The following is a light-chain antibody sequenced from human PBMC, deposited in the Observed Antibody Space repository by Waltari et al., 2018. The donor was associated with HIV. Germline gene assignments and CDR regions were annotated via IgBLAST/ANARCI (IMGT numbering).Light chain of an antibody. V-gene: IGLV1-44*01. CDR3: ATWDERLNGVV. CDR1: TPNIGSSN. Sequence: QSVLTQPPSASGARGQRVTISCSGSTPNIGSSNVNWYQQFSRAAPKLLIYADAQRPSGGPDRVAGAKSGTSDYLVISGLQSEDEADYYCATWDERLNGVVFGGGTRLTVV. CDR2: ADA. J-gene: IGLJ2*01.